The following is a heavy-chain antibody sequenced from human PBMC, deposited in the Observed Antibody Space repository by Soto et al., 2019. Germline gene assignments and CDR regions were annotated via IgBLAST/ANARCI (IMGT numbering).Heavy chain of an antibody. Sequence: PGGSQRLSSTASGFNFGSYWMHWVRQAPGKGLVWVALISNDGSSKYYADSVKGRFTISRDNSKNTLYLQMNSLRAEDTAVYYCASRGSSSWYADWFDPWGQGTLVTVSS. D-gene: IGHD6-13*01. CDR2: ISNDGSSK. CDR1: GFNFGSYW. CDR3: ASRGSSSWYADWFDP. V-gene: IGHV3-30-3*01. J-gene: IGHJ5*02.